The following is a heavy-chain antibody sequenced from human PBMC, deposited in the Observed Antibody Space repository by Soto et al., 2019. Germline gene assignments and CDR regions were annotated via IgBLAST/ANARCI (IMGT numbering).Heavy chain of an antibody. CDR1: GFTFSTYD. Sequence: EVQLLESGGGLVQPGGSLRLSCAASGFTFSTYDMTWVRQAPGKGLEWVSSITRSGDSTFHADSVKGRFTISRDNSKNTLLLQMTSLRAEDTAIYTCASGGISSTDLDYWGQGTLVIVSS. V-gene: IGHV3-23*01. CDR3: ASGGISSTDLDY. D-gene: IGHD6-13*01. CDR2: ITRSGDST. J-gene: IGHJ4*02.